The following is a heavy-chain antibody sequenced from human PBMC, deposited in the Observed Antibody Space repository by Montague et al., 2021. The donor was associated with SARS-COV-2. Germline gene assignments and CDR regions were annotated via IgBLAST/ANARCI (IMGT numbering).Heavy chain of an antibody. Sequence: SETLSPTRTVSGGSLSSYYWSWIRQPPGKGLEWIGYIYYSGSTNYNPSLKSRVTISVDTSKNQFSLNLSSVTAADTAVCYCARHVSGSLTHFHHWGQGSLVTVSS. CDR3: ARHVSGSLTHFHH. CDR2: IYYSGST. V-gene: IGHV4-59*08. CDR1: GGSLSSYY. D-gene: IGHD1-26*01. J-gene: IGHJ1*01.